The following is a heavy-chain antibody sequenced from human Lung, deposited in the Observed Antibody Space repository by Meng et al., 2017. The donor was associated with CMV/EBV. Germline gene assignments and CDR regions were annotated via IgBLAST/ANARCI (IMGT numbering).Heavy chain of an antibody. V-gene: IGHV5-51*01. D-gene: IGHD2-21*01. J-gene: IGHJ4*02. CDR1: GYTFTNYW. CDR2: VYPGDSDT. Sequence: GGSLRLSXKASGYTFTNYWIAWVRQMPGKGLEWMGFVYPGDSDTRYSPSVQGQATISADKSISTAYLQWSSLKASDTAIYYCARMRCDGDCFVDYWGQGTLVTVSS. CDR3: ARMRCDGDCFVDY.